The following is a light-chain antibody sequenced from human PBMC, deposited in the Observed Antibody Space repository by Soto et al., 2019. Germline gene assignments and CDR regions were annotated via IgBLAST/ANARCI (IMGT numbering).Light chain of an antibody. J-gene: IGKJ4*01. Sequence: DIQLTQSPSFLSASVGDRVSITCRASQGITSFLAWYQQIPGKAPKRLIYTASTLQSGVPPRFSGSGSGTEFTLTISSLQPEDFGTYYCQQLNSSPLTFGGGTRVAIK. CDR1: QGITSF. V-gene: IGKV1-9*01. CDR2: TAS. CDR3: QQLNSSPLT.